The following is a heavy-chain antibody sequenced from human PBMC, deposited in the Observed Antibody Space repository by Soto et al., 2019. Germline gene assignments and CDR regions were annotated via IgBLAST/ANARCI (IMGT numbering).Heavy chain of an antibody. D-gene: IGHD4-17*01. J-gene: IGHJ4*02. CDR2: IYYSGST. CDR1: GGSISSGGYY. Sequence: QVQLQESGPGLVKPSQTLSLTCTVSGGSISSGGYYWSWIRQHPGKGLEWIGYIYYSGSTYYNPSLKSLVTISVDTSKNQFSLKLSSVTAADTAVYYCARTRIDTVTTYYFDYWGQGTLVTVSS. V-gene: IGHV4-31*01. CDR3: ARTRIDTVTTYYFDY.